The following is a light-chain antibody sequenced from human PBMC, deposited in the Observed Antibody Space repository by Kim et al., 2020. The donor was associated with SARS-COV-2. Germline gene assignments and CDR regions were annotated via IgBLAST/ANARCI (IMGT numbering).Light chain of an antibody. Sequence: AFVGDRVTITCRASQSISSYLNWYQQKPGKAPKLLIYAASSLQSGVPSRFSGSGSGTDFTLTISSLQPEDFATYYCQQSYSTPLTFGGGTKVDIK. V-gene: IGKV1-39*01. CDR1: QSISSY. CDR2: AAS. CDR3: QQSYSTPLT. J-gene: IGKJ4*01.